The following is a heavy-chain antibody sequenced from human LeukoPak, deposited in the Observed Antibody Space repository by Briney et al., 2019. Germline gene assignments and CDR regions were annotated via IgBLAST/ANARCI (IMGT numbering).Heavy chain of an antibody. CDR3: ARSLRYCSGGSCQTVFYYYYYYMDV. D-gene: IGHD2-15*01. J-gene: IGHJ6*03. CDR1: GGSFSGYY. Sequence: SETLSLTCAVYGGSFSGYYWSWIRQPPGKGLEWIGEINHSGRTNYNPSLKSRVTISVDTSKNQFSLKLSSVTAADTAVYYCARSLRYCSGGSCQTVFYYYYYYMDVWGKGTTVTVSS. CDR2: INHSGRT. V-gene: IGHV4-34*01.